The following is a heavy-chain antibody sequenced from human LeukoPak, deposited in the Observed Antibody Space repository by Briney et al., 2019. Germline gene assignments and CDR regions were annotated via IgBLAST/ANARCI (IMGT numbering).Heavy chain of an antibody. CDR1: GYTLTELS. Sequence: ASVKVSCKVSGYTLTELSMHWVRQAPGKGLEWMGGFDPEDGGTIYAQKFQVRVTITNDTSTDTAYMELSSLRSEDTAVYYCAPGPRVVGADNGFDIWGQGTTVTVSS. CDR3: APGPRVVGADNGFDI. D-gene: IGHD1-26*01. V-gene: IGHV1-24*01. J-gene: IGHJ3*02. CDR2: FDPEDGGT.